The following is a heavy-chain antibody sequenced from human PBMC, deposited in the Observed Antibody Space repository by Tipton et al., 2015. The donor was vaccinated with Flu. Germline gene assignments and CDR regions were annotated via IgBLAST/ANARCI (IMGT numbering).Heavy chain of an antibody. CDR3: ARRLSSGYYYPFDY. Sequence: TLSLTCAVSGGSISSSNWWSWVRQPPGKGLEWIGEIYHSGSTNYNPSLKRRVTISVDKSKNQFSLKLSPVTAADTAVYYCARRLSSGYYYPFDYWGQGTLVTVPS. CDR2: IYHSGST. CDR1: GGSISSSNW. V-gene: IGHV4-4*02. D-gene: IGHD3-22*01. J-gene: IGHJ4*02.